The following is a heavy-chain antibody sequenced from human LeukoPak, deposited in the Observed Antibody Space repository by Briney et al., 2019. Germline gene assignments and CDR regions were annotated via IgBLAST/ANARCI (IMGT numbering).Heavy chain of an antibody. D-gene: IGHD1-26*01. CDR2: IYSGGST. V-gene: IGHV3-53*01. CDR3: ARDHSGSYYVGGIDY. CDR1: GSTVSSNY. Sequence: GGSLRLSCAASGSTVSSNYMSWVRQAPGKGLEWVSVIYSGGSTYYADSVKGRFTISRDNSKNTLYLQMNSLRAEDTAVYYCARDHSGSYYVGGIDYWGQGTLVTVSS. J-gene: IGHJ4*02.